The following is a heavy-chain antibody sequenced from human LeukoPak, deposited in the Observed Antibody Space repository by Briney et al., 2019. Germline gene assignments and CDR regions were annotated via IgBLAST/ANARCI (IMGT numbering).Heavy chain of an antibody. CDR1: GYTFTSYY. D-gene: IGHD3-22*01. Sequence: ASVKVPCKASGYTFTSYYMHWVRQAPGQGLEWMGIINPSGGSTSYAQKFQGRVTMTRDTSTSTVYMELSSLRSEDTAVYYCARVSYDSSGLPDWFDPWGQGTLVTVSS. CDR3: ARVSYDSSGLPDWFDP. V-gene: IGHV1-46*01. CDR2: INPSGGST. J-gene: IGHJ5*02.